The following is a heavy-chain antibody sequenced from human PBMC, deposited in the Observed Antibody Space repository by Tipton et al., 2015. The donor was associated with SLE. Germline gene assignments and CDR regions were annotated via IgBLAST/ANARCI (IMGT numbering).Heavy chain of an antibody. Sequence: TLSLTCEVYGGSFSGYYWSWIRQSPGKGLEWIGEINYSGSTKYNPSLKGRVTISVDASRSQFSLRMNLMTAADMAVYYCATSLNYYDRGGPVVWGQGTRVTVSS. V-gene: IGHV4-34*01. D-gene: IGHD3-16*01. CDR3: ATSLNYYDRGGPVV. CDR1: GGSFSGYY. J-gene: IGHJ3*01. CDR2: INYSGST.